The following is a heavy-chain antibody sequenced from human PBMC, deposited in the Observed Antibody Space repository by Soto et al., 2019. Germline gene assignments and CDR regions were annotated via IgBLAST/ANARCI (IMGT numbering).Heavy chain of an antibody. CDR3: ARLDSSSWYYFDY. CDR2: IYSGGST. CDR1: GFTVSSNY. Sequence: GGSLRLSCAASGFTVSSNYMSWVRQAPGKGLEWVSVIYSGGSTYYADSVKGRFTISRDNSKNTLYLQMNSLRAEDTAVYYCARLDSSSWYYFDYWGQGTLVTVSS. V-gene: IGHV3-66*04. J-gene: IGHJ4*02. D-gene: IGHD6-13*01.